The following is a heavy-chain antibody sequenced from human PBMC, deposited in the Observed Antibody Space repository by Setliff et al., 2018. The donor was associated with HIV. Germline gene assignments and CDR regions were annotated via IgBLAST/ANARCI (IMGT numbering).Heavy chain of an antibody. V-gene: IGHV4-61*03. CDR3: ARADYDTGTYYFDY. CDR1: SGYISSSSYY. Sequence: SETLSLTCTVSSGYISSSSYYWSWIRQPPGKGLEWLGYVYYSGSTSYSPSLKSRLTISVDTSKNHFSLRLSSVTAADTAVYYCARADYDTGTYYFDYWGQGTLVTVSS. CDR2: VYYSGST. J-gene: IGHJ4*02. D-gene: IGHD3-22*01.